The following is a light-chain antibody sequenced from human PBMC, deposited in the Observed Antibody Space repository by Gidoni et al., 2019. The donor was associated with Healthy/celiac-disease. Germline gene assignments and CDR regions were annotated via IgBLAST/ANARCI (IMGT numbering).Light chain of an antibody. CDR2: SNN. Sequence: QSVLTQPPSASGTPGQRVTISCSGSSANIEGKTVNCYQQLPGTDHTLLIYSNNQRPSGCPDRFSGSKSGTSASLAISVLQSEDEADYYCAAWNDSLNGPVVFGGGTKLTVL. V-gene: IGLV1-44*01. J-gene: IGLJ2*01. CDR3: AAWNDSLNGPVV. CDR1: SANIEGKT.